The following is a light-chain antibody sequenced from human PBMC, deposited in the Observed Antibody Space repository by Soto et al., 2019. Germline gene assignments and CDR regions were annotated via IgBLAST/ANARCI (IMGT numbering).Light chain of an antibody. J-gene: IGKJ4*01. CDR3: QQYNDWPLT. CDR1: QSVNSN. Sequence: PAALSVSPGERATLSCRASQSVNSNLAWYQQKPGQAPRLLLYGASTRATGVPARFSGSASGTEFTLTISSLQSEDSAVYYCQQYNDWPLTSGGGTKV. CDR2: GAS. V-gene: IGKV3-15*01.